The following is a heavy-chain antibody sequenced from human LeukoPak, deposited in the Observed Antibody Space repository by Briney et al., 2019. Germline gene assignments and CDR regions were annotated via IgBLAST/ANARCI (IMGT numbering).Heavy chain of an antibody. D-gene: IGHD2-2*01. CDR1: GFTFSSYS. CDR3: ARRYCSSTNCFAYDY. Sequence: GGSLRLSSAASGFTFSSYSLNWVRQAPGKGLEWVSSISSSGTYIYYADSVKGRFTISRDNAKNSLYLQMNSLRAEDTAVYYCARRYCSSTNCFAYDYWGQGTLVTVSS. V-gene: IGHV3-21*01. J-gene: IGHJ4*02. CDR2: ISSSGTYI.